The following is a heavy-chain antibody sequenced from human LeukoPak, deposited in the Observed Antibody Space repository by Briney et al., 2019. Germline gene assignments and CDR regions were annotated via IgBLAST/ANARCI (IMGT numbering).Heavy chain of an antibody. CDR2: IYYSGGT. D-gene: IGHD1-26*01. CDR3: ASPRRRGSYPTYFDY. J-gene: IGHJ4*02. Sequence: PTETLSITCTVTGGSISSRSYYWARIRQPPGKGLERIGSIYYSGGTYYNPTLNIRGTISVDTSKNQFSLKLSSVTAAGTAVYYCASPRRRGSYPTYFDYWGQGTLVTVSS. V-gene: IGHV4-39*07. CDR1: GGSISSRSYY.